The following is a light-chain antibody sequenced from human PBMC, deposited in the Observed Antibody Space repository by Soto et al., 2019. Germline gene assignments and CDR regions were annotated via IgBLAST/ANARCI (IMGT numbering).Light chain of an antibody. Sequence: QSALTQPASVSGSPGQSITISCTGTSSDVGSYNLVSWYQQHPGKAPKLIIVEVSDRPSGVSDRFSGSKSGNTASLTISGLQAEDEADYYCSSYTNKNSYILFGGGTKLTVL. CDR3: SSYTNKNSYIL. CDR2: EVS. CDR1: SSDVGSYNL. J-gene: IGLJ2*01. V-gene: IGLV2-14*02.